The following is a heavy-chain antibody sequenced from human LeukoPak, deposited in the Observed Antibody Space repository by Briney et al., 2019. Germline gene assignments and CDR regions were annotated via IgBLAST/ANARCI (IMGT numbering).Heavy chain of an antibody. CDR2: KYYSGKS. V-gene: IGHV4-59*01. D-gene: IGHD6-19*01. CDR3: AAGNGWLDF. J-gene: IGHJ4*02. CDR1: VGPIRGYY. Sequence: SETLSLTCSVSVGPIRGYYWSWIRQPPGKGLEHIGYKYYSGKSNYNPSLQSRVTMSVDTSKNQFSLIRTSMTAADTAVYYCAAGNGWLDFWSQGTLVTVSS.